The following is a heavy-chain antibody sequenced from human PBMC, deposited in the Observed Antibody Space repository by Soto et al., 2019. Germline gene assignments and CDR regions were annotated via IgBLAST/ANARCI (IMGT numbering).Heavy chain of an antibody. D-gene: IGHD2-21*02. CDR1: GYSFTSYW. J-gene: IGHJ6*02. CDR2: IDPSDSYT. CDR3: ARRTLHSGLDV. Sequence: ASVKTYCKGAGYSFTSYWISWVRQMPGKGLEWMGRIDPSDSYTNYSPSFQGHVTISAGKSISTAYLQWSSLKASDTAMYYRARRTLHSGLDVLVQGTTVTVSS. V-gene: IGHV5-10-1*01.